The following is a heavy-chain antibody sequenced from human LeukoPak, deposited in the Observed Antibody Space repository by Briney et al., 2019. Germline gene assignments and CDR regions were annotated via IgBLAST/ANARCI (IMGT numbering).Heavy chain of an antibody. V-gene: IGHV3-23*01. CDR2: INDNGRST. CDR3: VMGFYFDY. D-gene: IGHD3-16*01. CDR1: GFTFSSYA. Sequence: GGSLRLSCAASGFTFSSYAMNWVRQAPGKGLEWVSGINDNGRSTYYADSVKGRFTISRDNPRNTLFLQMNSLRAEDTAVYYGVMGFYFDYWGPGNLVTVSS. J-gene: IGHJ4*02.